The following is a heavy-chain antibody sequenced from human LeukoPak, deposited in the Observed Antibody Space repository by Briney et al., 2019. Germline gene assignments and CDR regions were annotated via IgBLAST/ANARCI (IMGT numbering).Heavy chain of an antibody. V-gene: IGHV3-48*02. CDR3: ARTYSSGWYYFDY. D-gene: IGHD6-19*01. CDR1: GFTSISYS. Sequence: RPGGPLSLSCEASGFTSISYSLNWVRQAQGKGLDWFSYISSSSSTIYYADSVKGRFTISRDNAKNSLYLQMNSLRDEDTAVYYCARTYSSGWYYFDYWGQGTLVTVSS. J-gene: IGHJ4*02. CDR2: ISSSSSTI.